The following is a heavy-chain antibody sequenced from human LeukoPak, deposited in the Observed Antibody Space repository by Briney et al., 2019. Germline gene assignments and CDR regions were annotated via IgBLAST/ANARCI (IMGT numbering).Heavy chain of an antibody. D-gene: IGHD5-24*01. CDR1: GFSLSTSGVG. V-gene: IGHV2-5*02. Sequence: SGPTLVKPTQTLTLTCTFSGFSLSTSGVGVGWIRQPPGKALEWLALIYWDDDKRYSPSLKSRLTITKDTSKNQVVLTMTNMDPVDTATYYCAHSSMEMATIGGGDFDYWGQGTLVTVSS. J-gene: IGHJ4*02. CDR2: IYWDDDK. CDR3: AHSSMEMATIGGGDFDY.